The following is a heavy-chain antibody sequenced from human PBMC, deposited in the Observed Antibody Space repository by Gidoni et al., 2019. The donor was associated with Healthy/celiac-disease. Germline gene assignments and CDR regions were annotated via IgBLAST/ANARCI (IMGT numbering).Heavy chain of an antibody. CDR1: GGSISSSSYY. Sequence: QLQLQESGPGLVKPSETLSLTCTVSGGSISSSSYYWGWIRQPPGKGLEWIGSIYYSGSTYYNPSLKSRVTISVDTSKNQFALKLSSVTAADTAVYYCARGMRTWWELHFDYWGQGTLVTVSS. J-gene: IGHJ4*02. V-gene: IGHV4-39*07. CDR3: ARGMRTWWELHFDY. D-gene: IGHD1-26*01. CDR2: IYYSGST.